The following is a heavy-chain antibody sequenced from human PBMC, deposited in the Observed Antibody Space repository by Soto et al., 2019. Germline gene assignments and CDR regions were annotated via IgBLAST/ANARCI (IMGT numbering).Heavy chain of an antibody. J-gene: IGHJ3*02. D-gene: IGHD2-15*01. Sequence: EVQLVESGGGLVQPGGSLRLSCAASGFTFSDYYMDWVRQAPGKGLEWVGRSRNKANSYTTEYAESVKGRFSISSDDSKNSLYLHMNSLKIEDTAVYYCARSQGGQYAFDIWGQGTMVTVSS. V-gene: IGHV3-72*01. CDR1: GFTFSDYY. CDR2: SRNKANSYTT. CDR3: ARSQGGQYAFDI.